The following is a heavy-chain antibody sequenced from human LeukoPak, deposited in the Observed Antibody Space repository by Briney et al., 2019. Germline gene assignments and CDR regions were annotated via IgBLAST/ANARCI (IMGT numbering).Heavy chain of an antibody. J-gene: IGHJ4*02. V-gene: IGHV3-48*03. CDR1: GFTLSAYE. CDR3: ARTLPYIDY. Sequence: GGSLRLSCAASGFTLSAYEMNWVRQAPGKGLEWVSFISTGGNYKYYADSVKGRLTISRDNAKNSLYLQMNSLRAEDTAVYYCARTLPYIDYWGQGTLVTVSS. CDR2: ISTGGNYK.